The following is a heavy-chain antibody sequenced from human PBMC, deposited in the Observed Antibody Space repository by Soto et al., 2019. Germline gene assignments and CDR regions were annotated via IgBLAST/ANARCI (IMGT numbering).Heavy chain of an antibody. CDR1: GGTFSSYA. Sequence: QVQLVQSGAEVQKPGSSVKVSCKASGGTFSSYAISWVRQAPGQGLEWMGGIIPIFGTANYAQKFQGRVTITADESTSTAYMELSSLRSEDTAVYYCGASCQPCDWFDPWGQGTLVTVSS. V-gene: IGHV1-69*01. J-gene: IGHJ5*02. CDR3: GASCQPCDWFDP. CDR2: IIPIFGTA. D-gene: IGHD2-2*01.